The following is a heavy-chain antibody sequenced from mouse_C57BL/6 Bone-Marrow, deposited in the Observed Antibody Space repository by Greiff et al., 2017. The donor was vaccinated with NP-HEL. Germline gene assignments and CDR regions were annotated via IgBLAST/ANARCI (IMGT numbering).Heavy chain of an antibody. CDR3: ARSGIYYDYSWFAY. D-gene: IGHD2-4*01. CDR1: GYTFTNYW. CDR2: IYPGGGYT. J-gene: IGHJ3*01. V-gene: IGHV1-63*01. Sequence: VQLVESGAELVRPGTSVKMSCKASGYTFTNYWIGWAKQRPGHGLEWIGDIYPGGGYTNYNEKFKGKATLTADKSSRTAYMQFSSLTSEDSAIYYCARSGIYYDYSWFAYWGQGTLVTVSA.